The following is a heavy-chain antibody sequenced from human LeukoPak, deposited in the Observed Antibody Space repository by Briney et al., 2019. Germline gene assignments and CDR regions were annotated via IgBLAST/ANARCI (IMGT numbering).Heavy chain of an antibody. V-gene: IGHV4-34*01. Sequence: NPSETLSLTCAVYGGSFSGYYWSWIRQPPGKGLEWIGEINHSGSTNYNPSLKSRVTISVDTSKNQFSLKLSSVTAADTAVYYCARGLRSADAFDICGQGTMVTVSS. J-gene: IGHJ3*02. CDR1: GGSFSGYY. CDR3: ARGLRSADAFDI. CDR2: INHSGST.